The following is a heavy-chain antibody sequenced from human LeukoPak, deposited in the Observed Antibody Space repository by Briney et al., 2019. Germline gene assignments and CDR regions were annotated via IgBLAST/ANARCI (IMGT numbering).Heavy chain of an antibody. Sequence: SEALSLTCTGSGGSISSYYWSWIRQPPGKGLEWIGYIYYSGSTNYNPSLKSRVTISVDTSKNQFSLKLSSVTAADTAVYYCARGQYSSSSGYFDYWGQGTLVTVSS. J-gene: IGHJ4*02. CDR1: GGSISSYY. D-gene: IGHD6-6*01. V-gene: IGHV4-59*01. CDR3: ARGQYSSSSGYFDY. CDR2: IYYSGST.